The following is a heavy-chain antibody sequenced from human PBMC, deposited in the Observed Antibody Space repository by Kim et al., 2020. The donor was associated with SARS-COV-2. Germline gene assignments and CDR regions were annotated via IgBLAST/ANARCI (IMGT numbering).Heavy chain of an antibody. Sequence: SETLSLTCTVSGGSISSSSYYWGWIRQPPGKGLEWIGSIYYSGSTYYNPSLKSRVTISVDTSKNQFSLKLSSVTAADTAVYYCARHPGYCSSTSCYTVRENWVDPWGQGTLVTVSS. CDR3: ARHPGYCSSTSCYTVRENWVDP. CDR1: GGSISSSSYY. CDR2: IYYSGST. D-gene: IGHD2-2*01. J-gene: IGHJ5*02. V-gene: IGHV4-39*01.